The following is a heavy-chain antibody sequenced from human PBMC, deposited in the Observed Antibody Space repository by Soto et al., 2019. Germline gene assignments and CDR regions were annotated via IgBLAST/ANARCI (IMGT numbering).Heavy chain of an antibody. V-gene: IGHV5-10-1*01. CDR3: ARHGDIATRRSANDY. CDR1: GYSFTTYW. J-gene: IGHJ4*02. D-gene: IGHD6-6*01. Sequence: GESLKISCKGSGYSFTTYWISWVRQMPGKGLEWMGRIDPSDSYTNYSPSFRGHVIISIDKSISTAYLQWSSLKASDTAMYYCARHGDIATRRSANDYWGQGALVTAPQ. CDR2: IDPSDSYT.